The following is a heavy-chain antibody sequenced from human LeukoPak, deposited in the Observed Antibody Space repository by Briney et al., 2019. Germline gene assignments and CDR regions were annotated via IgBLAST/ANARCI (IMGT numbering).Heavy chain of an antibody. J-gene: IGHJ4*02. Sequence: SETLSLTCAVYGGSFSGYYWSWLRQPPGKGLEWIGEINHSGSTNYNPSLKSRVTISVDTSKNQFSLKLSSVTAADTAVYYCARVRVRGVNDYWGQGTLVTGSS. CDR1: GGSFSGYY. CDR2: INHSGST. CDR3: ARVRVRGVNDY. V-gene: IGHV4-34*01. D-gene: IGHD3-10*01.